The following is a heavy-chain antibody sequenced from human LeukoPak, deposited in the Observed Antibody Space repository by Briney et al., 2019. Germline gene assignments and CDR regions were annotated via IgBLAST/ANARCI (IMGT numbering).Heavy chain of an antibody. CDR2: ISSSGSTI. J-gene: IGHJ4*02. CDR1: GFTFSSYE. V-gene: IGHV3-48*03. Sequence: GGSLRLSCAASGFTFSSYEMNWVRQAPGKGLEWVSYISSSGSTIYYADSVKGRFTISRDNDKNSVYLQMNSLRAEDTALYYCARGSGSSWYFYFDYWGQGPLVPVSS. CDR3: ARGSGSSWYFYFDY. D-gene: IGHD6-13*01.